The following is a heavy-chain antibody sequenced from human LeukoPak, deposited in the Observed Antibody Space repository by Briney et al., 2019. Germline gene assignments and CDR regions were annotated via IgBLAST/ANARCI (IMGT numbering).Heavy chain of an antibody. Sequence: VGWINPNSRGTNYAQKFQGRVTMTRDTSISTVYMELSRLRSDDTAVYYCARVGYSSSSGARLWGQGTLVTVSS. D-gene: IGHD6-6*01. CDR2: INPNSRGT. J-gene: IGHJ4*02. CDR3: ARVGYSSSSGARL. V-gene: IGHV1-2*02.